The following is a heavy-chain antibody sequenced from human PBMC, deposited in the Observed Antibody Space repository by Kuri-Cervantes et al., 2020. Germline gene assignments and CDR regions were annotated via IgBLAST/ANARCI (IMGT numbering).Heavy chain of an antibody. CDR2: IIPIFGTA. D-gene: IGHD6-13*01. CDR1: GGTFSSYA. J-gene: IGHJ2*01. V-gene: IGHV1-69*05. Sequence: SVKVSCKASGGTFSSYAISWVRQAPGQGLEWMGGIIPIFGTANYAQKFQGRVTITTDESTSTAYMELGSLRSEDTAVYYCARTYSSSWLNWYFDLWGRGTLVTVSS. CDR3: ARTYSSSWLNWYFDL.